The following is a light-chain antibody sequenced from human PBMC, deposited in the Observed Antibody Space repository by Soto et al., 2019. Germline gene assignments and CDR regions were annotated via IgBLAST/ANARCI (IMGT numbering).Light chain of an antibody. J-gene: IGLJ1*01. Sequence: QCVRKQAASGSGGQVEGGSIFSTGRRSKKGGGYDVHWYQQLPGTAPKLLIYGNSNRPSGVPDRFSGSKSGTSASLAITGLQAEDEADYYCQSYDSSLSGFYVFGTGTKVTVL. CDR1: RSKKGGGYD. CDR2: GNS. V-gene: IGLV1-40*01. CDR3: QSYDSSLSGFYV.